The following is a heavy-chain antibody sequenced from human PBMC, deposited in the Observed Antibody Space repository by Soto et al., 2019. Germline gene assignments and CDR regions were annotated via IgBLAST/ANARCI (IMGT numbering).Heavy chain of an antibody. V-gene: IGHV3-23*01. Sequence: EVQLLESGGGLVQPGGSLRLSCAASGFIFSTNAMTWVRQAPGKGLEWVSIVSTSGGPTYYADSVKGRFTVSRDDSKNTVYLQMNSLRVEDTAIYYCVKDTNWDDPGWGQGTLVTVSS. J-gene: IGHJ4*02. CDR1: GFIFSTNA. CDR2: VSTSGGPT. D-gene: IGHD1-1*01. CDR3: VKDTNWDDPG.